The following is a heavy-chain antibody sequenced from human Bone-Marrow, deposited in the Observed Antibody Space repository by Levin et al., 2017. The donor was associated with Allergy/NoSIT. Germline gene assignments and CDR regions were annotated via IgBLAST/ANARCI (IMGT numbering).Heavy chain of an antibody. V-gene: IGHV5-51*01. CDR1: GYTFTNYW. CDR2: INPRDSDP. D-gene: IGHD2-21*01. CDR3: TRFEFGDFGGHLDY. J-gene: IGHJ4*02. Sequence: GESLKISCKGSGYTFTNYWIGWVRQMPGKGLEWMGTINPRDSDPSYSPSFQGQVTFSADKSINTAYVQWNSLKASDTAIYYCTRFEFGDFGGHLDYWGQGTLVTVSS.